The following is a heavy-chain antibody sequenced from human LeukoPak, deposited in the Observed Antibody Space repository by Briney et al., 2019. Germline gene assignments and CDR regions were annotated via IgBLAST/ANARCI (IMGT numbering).Heavy chain of an antibody. J-gene: IGHJ4*02. CDR2: ISYDGSNK. V-gene: IGHV3-30*03. CDR3: ASIIVGATHGDY. D-gene: IGHD1-26*01. CDR1: GFTFSSYG. Sequence: PGGSLRLSCAASGFTFSSYGMHWVRQAPGKGLEWVAVISYDGSNKYYADSVKGRFTISRDNAKNSLYLQMNSLRAEDTAVYYCASIIVGATHGDYWGQGTLVTVSS.